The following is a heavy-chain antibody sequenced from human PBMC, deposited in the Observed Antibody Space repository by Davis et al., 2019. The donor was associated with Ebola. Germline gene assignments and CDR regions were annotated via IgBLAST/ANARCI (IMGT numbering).Heavy chain of an antibody. Sequence: AASVKVSCKASGGTFSSFTLSWLRQAPGQGLEWMGRVMPIFRTGNYAQKFQGRVTITADESESTAYMDLSSLRSDDTAVYYCARKSRLYDASSGYYYGLDVWGTGTTVIVSS. CDR2: VMPIFRTG. CDR3: ARKSRLYDASSGYYYGLDV. D-gene: IGHD6-6*01. J-gene: IGHJ6*04. CDR1: GGTFSSFT. V-gene: IGHV1-69*13.